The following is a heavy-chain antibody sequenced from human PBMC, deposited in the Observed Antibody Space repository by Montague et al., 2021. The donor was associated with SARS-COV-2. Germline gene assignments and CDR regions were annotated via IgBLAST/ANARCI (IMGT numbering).Heavy chain of an antibody. V-gene: IGHV4-39*07. Sequence: SETRSLTCTVSGGLISSSSYYWGWIRQPPGKGLEWIGSVYYSGSTYYNPSLKSRVTISVDTSKNQFSLKLSSVTAADTAVYYCARVGRQQLVRLSGMDVWGQGTTVTVSS. CDR1: GGLISSSSYY. D-gene: IGHD6-13*01. CDR3: ARVGRQQLVRLSGMDV. J-gene: IGHJ6*02. CDR2: VYYSGST.